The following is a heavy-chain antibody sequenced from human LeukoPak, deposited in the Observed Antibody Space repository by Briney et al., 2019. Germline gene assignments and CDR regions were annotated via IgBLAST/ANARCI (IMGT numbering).Heavy chain of an antibody. CDR1: GYTFTSYD. CDR2: MNPNRGNT. J-gene: IGHJ6*03. D-gene: IGHD3-22*01. Sequence: ASVKVSCKASGYTFTSYDINWVRQATGQGLEWMGWMNPNRGNTGYAQKFQGRVTMTRNTSISTAYMELSSLRSEDTAVYYCARGRVDDSSGWWYYYYYYMDVWGKGTTVTVSS. CDR3: ARGRVDDSSGWWYYYYYYMDV. V-gene: IGHV1-8*01.